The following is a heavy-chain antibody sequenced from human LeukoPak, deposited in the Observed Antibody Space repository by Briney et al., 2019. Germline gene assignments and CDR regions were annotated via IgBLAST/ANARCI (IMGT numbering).Heavy chain of an antibody. V-gene: IGHV4-59*01. CDR1: GGSISSYY. J-gene: IGHJ5*02. Sequence: SETLSLTCTVSGGSISSYYWSWIRQPPGEGLEWIGYIYYSGSTNYNPSHKSRVNISVDTSKTQFSLKLSSVTAADTAVYYCAREKSGSYSVNWFDPWGQGTLVTVSS. CDR3: AREKSGSYSVNWFDP. CDR2: IYYSGST. D-gene: IGHD1-26*01.